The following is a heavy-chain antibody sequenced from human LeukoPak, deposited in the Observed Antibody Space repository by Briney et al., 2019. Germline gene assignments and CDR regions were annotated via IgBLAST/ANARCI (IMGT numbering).Heavy chain of an antibody. V-gene: IGHV3-74*01. CDR2: INTDGSST. CDR1: GFTFSSYW. D-gene: IGHD6-13*01. CDR3: ARGGYSSSWYGGSFDY. Sequence: QPGGSLRLSCAASGFTFSSYWMHWVRQAPGKGLVWVSRINTDGSSTSYADSVKGRFTISRDNAKNTLYLQMNSLRAEDTAVYYCARGGYSSSWYGGSFDYWGQGTLVTVSS. J-gene: IGHJ4*02.